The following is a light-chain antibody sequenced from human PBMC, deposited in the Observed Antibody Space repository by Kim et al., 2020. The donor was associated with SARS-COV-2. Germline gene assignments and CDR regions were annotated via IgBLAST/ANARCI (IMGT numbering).Light chain of an antibody. CDR1: QGIINF. CDR2: GAT. J-gene: IGKJ1*01. CDR3: QKYNSAPWS. V-gene: IGKV1-27*01. Sequence: VSVGDGVTITCRASQGIINFLAWYQKKPGEAPKLLIYGATTLQLGVSSRFSVTGSGTDLTLTISDLQPEDAATYYCQKYNSAPWSFGHGTKVDIK.